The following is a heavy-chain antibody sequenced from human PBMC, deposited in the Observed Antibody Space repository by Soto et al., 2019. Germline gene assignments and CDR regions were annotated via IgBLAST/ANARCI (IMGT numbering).Heavy chain of an antibody. CDR1: GGSISSGGYY. J-gene: IGHJ4*02. CDR2: IYYSGST. V-gene: IGHV4-31*03. D-gene: IGHD2-2*01. CDR3: ARSEPAGAYNEFDY. Sequence: QVQLQESGPGLVKPSQTLSLTCTVSGGSISSGGYYWSWIRQHPGKGLEWIGYIYYSGSTYYNPSLKSRVTTPGDTAKNQFSLKLSSVTAADTAVYYCARSEPAGAYNEFDYWGQGTLVTVSS.